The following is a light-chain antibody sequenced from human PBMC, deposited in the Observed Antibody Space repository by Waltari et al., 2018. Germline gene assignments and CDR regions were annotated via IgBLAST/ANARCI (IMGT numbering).Light chain of an antibody. J-gene: IGKJ1*01. CDR1: QSISNY. CDR2: HAS. V-gene: IGKV3-20*01. Sequence: SCRASQSISNYVAWYQQKPGQAPRLLIYHASSRSTGIPDRFSGSGSGTDFSLTINRLEPEDFAVYYCQHYVSLPATFGQGTKLEIK. CDR3: QHYVSLPAT.